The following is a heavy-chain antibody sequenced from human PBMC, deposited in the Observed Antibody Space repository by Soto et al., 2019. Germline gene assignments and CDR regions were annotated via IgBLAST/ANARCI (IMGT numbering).Heavy chain of an antibody. Sequence: SVKVSCKASGGTFSSYAISWVRQAPGQGLEWMGGIIPIFGTANYAQKFQGRVTITADESTSTAYMELSSLRSEDTAVYYCASCFSSGLLHGHNRPLDYWGQGTLVTVSS. CDR3: ASCFSSGLLHGHNRPLDY. V-gene: IGHV1-69*13. CDR1: GGTFSSYA. D-gene: IGHD3-22*01. J-gene: IGHJ4*02. CDR2: IIPIFGTA.